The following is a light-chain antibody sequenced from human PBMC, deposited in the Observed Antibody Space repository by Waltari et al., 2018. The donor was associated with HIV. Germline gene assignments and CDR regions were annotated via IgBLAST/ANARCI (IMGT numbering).Light chain of an antibody. CDR3: MQGSHWPPA. CDR1: HSLVYSDTKTY. J-gene: IGKJ1*01. CDR2: MVS. Sequence: VVMTQSPLSLPVTPGQAASLSCKSSHSLVYSDTKTYLMWCYQRPGQVTRRLIHMVSTRDSGVPDICTGSGSDTGFTLEIRRVEAGDVGLYYCMQGSHWPPAFGQGTKLEI. V-gene: IGKV2-30*01.